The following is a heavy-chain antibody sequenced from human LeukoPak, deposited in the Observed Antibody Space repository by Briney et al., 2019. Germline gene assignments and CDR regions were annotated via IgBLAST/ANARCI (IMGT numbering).Heavy chain of an antibody. D-gene: IGHD6-13*01. CDR1: GYTFTGYY. CDR3: ARDKAKGEAAAGF. Sequence: ASVKVSCKASGYTFTGYYMHWVPQAPGQGLEWMGRINPNSGGTNYAQKFQGRVTMTRDTSISTAYMVLSRLRSDDTAVYYCARDKAKGEAAAGFWGQGTLVTVSS. CDR2: INPNSGGT. V-gene: IGHV1-2*06. J-gene: IGHJ4*02.